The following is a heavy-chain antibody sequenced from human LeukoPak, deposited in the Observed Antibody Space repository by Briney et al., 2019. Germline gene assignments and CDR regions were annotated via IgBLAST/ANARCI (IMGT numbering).Heavy chain of an antibody. V-gene: IGHV3-23*01. J-gene: IGHJ4*02. CDR1: GFTFSSYA. CDR3: AKGRQWARYFDY. CDR2: ISGSGGST. Sequence: GGSLRLSCAASGFTFSSYAMSWVRQAPGKGLEWVSAISGSGGSTYYADSVKGRFTISRDNSKNTLYLQMNSPRAEDTAVYYCAKGRQWARYFDYWGQGTLVTVSS. D-gene: IGHD2-8*01.